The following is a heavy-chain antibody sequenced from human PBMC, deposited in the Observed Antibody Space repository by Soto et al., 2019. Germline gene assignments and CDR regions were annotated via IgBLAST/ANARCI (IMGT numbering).Heavy chain of an antibody. J-gene: IGHJ2*01. CDR1: GFMFSCCA. V-gene: IGHV3-23*01. CDR3: AKNRGGGSYTNWSCAV. Sequence: EVQLLDSGGGLVQPGGSLRLSCAASGFMFSCCAMSWVRQAPGKGLEWVSTIHGDGDYSHYTDSVEGRFTISRDNSRNRLYLQMNSLRGDDTAVYYCAKNRGGGSYTNWSCAVWGRGTLVTVSS. CDR2: IHGDGDYS. D-gene: IGHD1-26*01.